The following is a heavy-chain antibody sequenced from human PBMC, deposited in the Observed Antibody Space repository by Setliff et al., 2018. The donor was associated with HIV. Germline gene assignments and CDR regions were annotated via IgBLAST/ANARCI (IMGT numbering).Heavy chain of an antibody. Sequence: GGSLRLSCAVSGFMFSNYAMNWVRQGPGRELEWVSGISGSGDRTYYADSVKGRFTISRDNSKNTLYLQMNSLRAEDTAVYYCAKLNWAARSGSNPSDCWGQGTLVTVSS. CDR1: GFMFSNYA. J-gene: IGHJ4*02. D-gene: IGHD3-10*01. V-gene: IGHV3-23*01. CDR3: AKLNWAARSGSNPSDC. CDR2: ISGSGDRT.